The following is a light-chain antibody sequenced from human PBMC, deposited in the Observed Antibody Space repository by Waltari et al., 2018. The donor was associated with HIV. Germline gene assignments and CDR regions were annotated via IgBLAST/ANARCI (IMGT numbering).Light chain of an antibody. Sequence: QSALTEPASVSGSPGQSNAISSTGTSSDVGGYNYVSWYQQHPGKVPKLMIFDGSNRPSGVSHRFSGSKSGNTASLTISGLQAEDEADYYCSSYTSSSTYVFGTGTKVTVL. J-gene: IGLJ1*01. CDR2: DGS. V-gene: IGLV2-14*03. CDR3: SSYTSSSTYV. CDR1: SSDVGGYNY.